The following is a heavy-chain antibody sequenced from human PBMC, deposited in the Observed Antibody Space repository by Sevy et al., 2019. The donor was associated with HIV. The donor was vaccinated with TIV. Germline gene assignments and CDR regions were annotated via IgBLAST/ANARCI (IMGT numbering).Heavy chain of an antibody. V-gene: IGHV1-69*06. D-gene: IGHD3-22*01. Sequence: ASVKVSCKASGGTFSSYAISWVRQAPGQGLEWMGGIIPIYGTAKYAQKFQGRVTITADKCTSTAYMELSSLRSEDTAVYYCASHWRSPTYYYDSSGEGPYYYYYMDVWGKGTTVTVSS. J-gene: IGHJ6*03. CDR1: GGTFSSYA. CDR2: IIPIYGTA. CDR3: ASHWRSPTYYYDSSGEGPYYYYYMDV.